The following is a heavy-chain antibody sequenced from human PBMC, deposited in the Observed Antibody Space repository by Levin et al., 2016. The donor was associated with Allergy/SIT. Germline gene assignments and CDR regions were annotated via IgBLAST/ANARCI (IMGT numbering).Heavy chain of an antibody. J-gene: IGHJ4*02. Sequence: GGSLRLSCAASGFTFTTYSMNWVRQAPGKGLEWVSYISDNFKTIYYADSVKGRFTISRDNAKNSVSLHMNSLSGDDTAVYFCVRTGFTHGYGFYFDFWGLGTLVTVSS. V-gene: IGHV3-48*01. CDR2: ISDNFKTI. D-gene: IGHD5-18*01. CDR1: GFTFTTYS. CDR3: VRTGFTHGYGFYFDF.